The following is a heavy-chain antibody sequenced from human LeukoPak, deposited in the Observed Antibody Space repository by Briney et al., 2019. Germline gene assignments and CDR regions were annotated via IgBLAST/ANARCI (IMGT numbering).Heavy chain of an antibody. Sequence: PGGSLKLSCAASAFTFSGSAMHWVRQASGKGLEWVGRIRSKANSYATAYAASVKGRFTISRDDSKNTAYLQMNSLKTEDTVVYYCTREYDFWSGYRYYYYYYYMDVCGKGTTVTVSS. CDR2: IRSKANSYAT. J-gene: IGHJ6*03. V-gene: IGHV3-73*01. D-gene: IGHD3-3*01. CDR1: AFTFSGSA. CDR3: TREYDFWSGYRYYYYYYYMDV.